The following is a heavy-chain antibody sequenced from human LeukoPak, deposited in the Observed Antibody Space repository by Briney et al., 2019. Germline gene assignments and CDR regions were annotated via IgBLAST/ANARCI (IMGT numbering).Heavy chain of an antibody. V-gene: IGHV3-30*02. D-gene: IGHD3-10*01. Sequence: PGGSLRLSCAASGFTFSSYGMHWVRQAPGKGLEWVAFIRYDGSNKYYADSVKGRFTISRDNSKNTLYLQMNSLRAEDTAVYYCAKGPLWFGELLPLLLWGQGTLVTVSS. CDR3: AKGPLWFGELLPLLL. CDR2: IRYDGSNK. J-gene: IGHJ4*02. CDR1: GFTFSSYG.